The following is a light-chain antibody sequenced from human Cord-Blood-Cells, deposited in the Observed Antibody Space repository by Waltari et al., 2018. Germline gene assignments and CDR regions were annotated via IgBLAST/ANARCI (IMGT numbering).Light chain of an antibody. CDR2: WAS. CDR1: QSVFYSSNNKNY. J-gene: IGKJ4*01. CDR3: QQYYSTPLT. Sequence: DIVMTQSPDSLAVSLRERPPINCTPSQSVFYSSNNKNYLAWYQQKPGQPPKLLIYWASTRESGVPDRFSGSGSGTDFTLTISSLQAEDVAVYYCQQYYSTPLTFGGGTKVEIK. V-gene: IGKV4-1*01.